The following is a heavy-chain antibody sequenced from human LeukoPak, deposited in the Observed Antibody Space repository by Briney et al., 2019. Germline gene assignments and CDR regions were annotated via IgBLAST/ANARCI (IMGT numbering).Heavy chain of an antibody. V-gene: IGHV3-23*01. Sequence: GGSLRLSCAASGFTFSSYAMSWVRQAPGKGLGWVSAISGSGGSTYYADSVKGRFTISRDNSKNTLYLQMNSLRAEDTAVYYCAKDLSYYYDSSGPDYWGQGTLVTVSS. CDR3: AKDLSYYYDSSGPDY. J-gene: IGHJ4*02. CDR1: GFTFSSYA. D-gene: IGHD3-22*01. CDR2: ISGSGGST.